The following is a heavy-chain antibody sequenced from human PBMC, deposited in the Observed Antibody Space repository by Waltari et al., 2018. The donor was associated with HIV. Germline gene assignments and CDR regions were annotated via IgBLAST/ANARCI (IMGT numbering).Heavy chain of an antibody. CDR1: VGPLSSSSYS. D-gene: IGHD3-3*01. V-gene: IGHV4-61*02. J-gene: IGHJ5*02. CDR3: ARAYYDFWSGTGSSGNWFDP. CDR2: IYTSGSN. Sequence: QVQLQERGPGLVKPSKTLSLPCSISVGPLSSSSYSCCWIRQPSGKGLELIGRIYTSGSNKYNPSRKSRVTISADTSKNQFSLKLRSVTAADTAVYSCARAYYDFWSGTGSSGNWFDPWGQGTLVTVSS.